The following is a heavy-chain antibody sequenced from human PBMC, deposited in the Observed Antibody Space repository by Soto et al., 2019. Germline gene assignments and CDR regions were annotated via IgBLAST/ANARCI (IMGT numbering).Heavy chain of an antibody. Sequence: SETLSLTCTVAGGSISSYYWGWIRQPPGKGPEWIGSIYYSGSTYYNPSLKSRVTISVDTSKNQFSLKLSSVTAADTAVYYCARLYDFWSGYSIYYYYGMDVWGQGTTVTVSS. CDR2: IYYSGST. J-gene: IGHJ6*02. CDR1: GGSISSYY. V-gene: IGHV4-39*01. D-gene: IGHD3-3*01. CDR3: ARLYDFWSGYSIYYYYGMDV.